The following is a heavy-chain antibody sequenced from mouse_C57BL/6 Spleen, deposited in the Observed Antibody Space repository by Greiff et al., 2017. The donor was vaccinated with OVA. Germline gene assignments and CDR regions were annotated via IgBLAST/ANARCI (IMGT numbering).Heavy chain of an antibody. J-gene: IGHJ3*01. D-gene: IGHD2-4*01. CDR3: ARDGYDYDDPFAY. V-gene: IGHV5-4*01. CDR1: GFTFSSYA. Sequence: EVQGVESGGGLVKPGGSLKLSCAASGFTFSSYAMSWVRQTPEKRLEWVATISDGGSYTYYPDNVKGRFTISRDNAKNNLYLQMSHLKSEDTAMYYCARDGYDYDDPFAYWGQGTLVTVSA. CDR2: ISDGGSYT.